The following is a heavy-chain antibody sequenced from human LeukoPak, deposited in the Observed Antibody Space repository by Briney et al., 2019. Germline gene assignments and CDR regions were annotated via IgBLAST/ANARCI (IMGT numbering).Heavy chain of an antibody. CDR2: IIPIFGTA. Sequence: ASLKVSCKASGYTFTGYYMHWVRQAPGQGLEWIGRIIPIFGTANYAQKLQGRVTITTDESTSTAYMELSSLRSEDTAVYYCARDRYDSSGYYPRPGDYWGQGTLVTVSS. CDR1: GYTFTGYY. J-gene: IGHJ4*02. CDR3: ARDRYDSSGYYPRPGDY. D-gene: IGHD3-22*01. V-gene: IGHV1-69*05.